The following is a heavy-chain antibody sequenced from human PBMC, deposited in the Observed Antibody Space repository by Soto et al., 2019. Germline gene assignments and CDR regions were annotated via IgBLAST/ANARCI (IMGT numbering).Heavy chain of an antibody. V-gene: IGHV1-2*02. CDR2: MNPNTGGA. CDR1: GYNFNGYY. Sequence: ASVKVSCKASGYNFNGYYIHWVRQAPGQGLEWMGWMNPNTGGANYAQKFQGKVIMTTDTSISTAYLELRSLTSDDTAVYYCAKVISTIGSKQWLAQTKHQALDYWGQGTLVTSPQ. J-gene: IGHJ4*02. CDR3: AKVISTIGSKQWLAQTKHQALDY. D-gene: IGHD6-19*01.